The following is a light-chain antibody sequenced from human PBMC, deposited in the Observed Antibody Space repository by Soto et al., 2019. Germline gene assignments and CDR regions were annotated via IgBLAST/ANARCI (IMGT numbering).Light chain of an antibody. CDR2: GAS. J-gene: IGKJ1*01. CDR3: QQYNNCPPWT. CDR1: QSVSSN. V-gene: IGKV3-15*01. Sequence: EIVMTQSPATLSVSPGERATLSCRASQSVSSNLAWYQQKPGQAPRLLIYGASTRATGIPARFSGSGSGTEFTLTISSLQPEDFAVYYCQQYNNCPPWTFGQGTKVEIK.